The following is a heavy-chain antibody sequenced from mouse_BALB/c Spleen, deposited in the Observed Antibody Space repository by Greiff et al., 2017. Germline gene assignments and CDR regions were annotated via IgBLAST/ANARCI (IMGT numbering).Heavy chain of an antibody. V-gene: IGHV14-4*02. CDR2: IDPENGDT. Sequence: EVKLVESGAELVRSGASVKLSCTASGFNIKDYYMHWVKQRPEQGLEWIGWIDPENGDTEYAPKFQGKATMTADTSSNTAYLQLSSLTSEDTAVYYCNVGTTTGTAWFAYWGQGTLVTVSA. CDR1: GFNIKDYY. D-gene: IGHD4-1*01. CDR3: NVGTTTGTAWFAY. J-gene: IGHJ3*01.